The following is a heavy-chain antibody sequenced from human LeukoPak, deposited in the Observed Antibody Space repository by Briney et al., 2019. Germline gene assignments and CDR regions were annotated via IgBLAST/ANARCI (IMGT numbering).Heavy chain of an antibody. J-gene: IGHJ5*02. CDR2: IWYDGSKT. V-gene: IGHV3-33*01. D-gene: IGHD3-10*01. CDR3: ARSLERDYSGSGSYYMNNRSDP. Sequence: PGGSLRLSCAASGFTFTIYWMHWVRQAPGKGLEWVAVIWYDGSKTYYADSVKGRFTISRDTSTNTLYLQMNGLRAEDTAVYYCARSLERDYSGSGSYYMNNRSDPWGQGTLVTVSS. CDR1: GFTFTIYW.